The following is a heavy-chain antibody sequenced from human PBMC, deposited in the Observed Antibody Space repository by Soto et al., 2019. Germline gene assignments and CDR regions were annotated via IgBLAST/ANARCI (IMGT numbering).Heavy chain of an antibody. D-gene: IGHD1-26*01. Sequence: LVESLKLSCKGSGYSFTSYWIGWVRQMPGKGLEWMGIIYPGDSDTRYSPSFQGQVTISADKSISTAYLQWSSLKASDTAMYYCARLTPTGGYCYGMDVWGQGTTVTVSS. J-gene: IGHJ6*02. CDR2: IYPGDSDT. CDR1: GYSFTSYW. V-gene: IGHV5-51*01. CDR3: ARLTPTGGYCYGMDV.